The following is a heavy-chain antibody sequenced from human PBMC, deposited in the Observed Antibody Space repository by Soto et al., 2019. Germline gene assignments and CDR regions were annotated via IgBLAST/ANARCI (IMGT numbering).Heavy chain of an antibody. CDR3: ARDYYGDYTH. CDR1: GFSFHTYA. V-gene: IGHV3-23*01. D-gene: IGHD4-17*01. CDR2: LSGSGGST. J-gene: IGHJ4*02. Sequence: VQLLESGGGLVQPGGSLRLSCAASGFSFHTYAMVWVRQAPGRGLEWVSSLSGSGGSTNYADSVKGRFTISRDNSKNALYLQMNSLRAEDTAVYYCARDYYGDYTHWGQGTLVTVSS.